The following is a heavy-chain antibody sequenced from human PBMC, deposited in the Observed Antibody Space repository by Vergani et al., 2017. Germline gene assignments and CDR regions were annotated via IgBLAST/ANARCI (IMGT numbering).Heavy chain of an antibody. CDR2: IKSKTDGGTT. CDR3: TSVVVAAEDY. V-gene: IGHV3-15*01. Sequence: EVQLLESGGGLVQPGGSLRLSCAASGFTFSNAWMSGVRQAPGKGLEWVGRIKSKTDGGTTDYAAPGKGRFTISRADSKHTLYLQMNSLKTEDTAVYYCTSVVVAAEDYWGQGTLVTVSS. J-gene: IGHJ4*02. D-gene: IGHD2-15*01. CDR1: GFTFSNAW.